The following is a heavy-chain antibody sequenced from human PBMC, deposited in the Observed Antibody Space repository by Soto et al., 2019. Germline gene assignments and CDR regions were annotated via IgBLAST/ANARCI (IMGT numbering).Heavy chain of an antibody. J-gene: IGHJ4*02. D-gene: IGHD4-17*01. CDR2: ISAYNGNT. CDR1: GYTFTNFG. CDR3: ARGGTTIDY. V-gene: IGHV1-18*01. Sequence: QVQLVQSGAEVKKPGASVKVSCKASGYTFTNFGISWVRQAPGQGLEWMGWISAYNGNTNNAQNYQGRVTMTTDTPKRPAYIEMRSLRSHDTAVYYCARGGTTIDYWGQGTLVTVSS.